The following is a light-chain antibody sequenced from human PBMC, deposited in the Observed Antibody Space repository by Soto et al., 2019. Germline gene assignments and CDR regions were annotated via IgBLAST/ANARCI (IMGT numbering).Light chain of an antibody. V-gene: IGKV3D-20*02. J-gene: IGKJ5*01. CDR2: GAS. CDR1: QSVSNNY. CDR3: QQRNIWPPVT. Sequence: EIVLTQSPGTLSLSPMEIGTRSFMASQSVSNNYLAWYQQKPGQAPRLLIYGASNRATGIPDRFSGSGSGTDFTLTISSLEPEDSAVYYCQQRNIWPPVTFGQGTRLEIK.